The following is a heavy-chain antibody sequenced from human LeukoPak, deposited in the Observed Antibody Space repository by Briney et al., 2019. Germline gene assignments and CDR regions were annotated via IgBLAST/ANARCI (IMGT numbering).Heavy chain of an antibody. CDR1: GFTFSSYG. CDR3: AKDRKIRGVIPYYFDY. J-gene: IGHJ4*02. Sequence: GGSLRLSCAASGFTFSSYGMHWVRQAPGKGLEWVAVISYDGSNKYYADSVKGRFTISRDNSKNTLYLQMNSLRAEDTAVYYCAKDRKIRGVIPYYFDYWGQGTLVTVSS. V-gene: IGHV3-30*18. CDR2: ISYDGSNK. D-gene: IGHD3-10*01.